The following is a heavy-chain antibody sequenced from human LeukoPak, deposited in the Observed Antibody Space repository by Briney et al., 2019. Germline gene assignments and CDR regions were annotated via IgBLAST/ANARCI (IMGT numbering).Heavy chain of an antibody. Sequence: PGRSLRLSCAASGFTFSSFGMHWVRQAPGKGLEWVAVISYNGGNKYYANSVKGRFTISRDNSKNTLYLQMNSLRAEDRAVYYCAKDRLLYCAHGVCYSDLFDYWGQGTLVTVSS. CDR2: ISYNGGNK. CDR3: AKDRLLYCAHGVCYSDLFDY. CDR1: GFTFSSFG. V-gene: IGHV3-30*18. J-gene: IGHJ4*02. D-gene: IGHD2-8*01.